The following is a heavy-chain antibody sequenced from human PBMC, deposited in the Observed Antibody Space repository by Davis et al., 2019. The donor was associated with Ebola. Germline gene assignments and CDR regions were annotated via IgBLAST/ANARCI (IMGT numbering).Heavy chain of an antibody. CDR3: ARDIITIFGGVIWGGGDGYGMDV. CDR1: GYTFTSYG. D-gene: IGHD3-3*01. J-gene: IGHJ6*02. Sequence: ASVKVSCKASGYTFTSYGISWVRQAPGQGLEWMGWISAYNGNTNYAQKLQGRVTMTTDTSTSTAYMELRSLRSDDTAVYYWARDIITIFGGVIWGGGDGYGMDVWGQGTTVTVSS. CDR2: ISAYNGNT. V-gene: IGHV1-18*01.